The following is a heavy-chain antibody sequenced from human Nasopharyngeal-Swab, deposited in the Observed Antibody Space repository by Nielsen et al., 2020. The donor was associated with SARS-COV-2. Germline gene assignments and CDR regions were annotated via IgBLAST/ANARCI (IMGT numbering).Heavy chain of an antibody. V-gene: IGHV3-30*18. CDR2: ISYDGSNK. CDR1: GFIFRRDG. CDR3: AKVPGSSWVDAFDI. J-gene: IGHJ3*02. Sequence: GGSLRLSCAASGFIFRRDGRHRDREDPGKGLEWVAVISYDGSNKYYADSLKGRFTISKDNSKNTLYLQMNSLRAEDTAVYYCAKVPGSSWVDAFDIWGQGTKVTVSS. D-gene: IGHD6-13*01.